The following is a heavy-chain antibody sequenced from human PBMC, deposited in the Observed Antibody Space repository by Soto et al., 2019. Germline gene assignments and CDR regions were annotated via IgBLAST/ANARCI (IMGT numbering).Heavy chain of an antibody. D-gene: IGHD2-15*01. CDR2: IRSGGTWT. CDR1: GFTFSSYA. V-gene: IGHV3-23*01. CDR3: AKLFTPLTPFCGMDV. Sequence: EVQLLESGGGLVQPGGSLRLSCAASGFTFSSYAMSWVRQAPGKGLEWVSTIRSGGTWTYYADSVKGRFTISRDNSKNTLYLQMKSLRAEDTAVYYCAKLFTPLTPFCGMDVWGQGTTVTVSS. J-gene: IGHJ6*02.